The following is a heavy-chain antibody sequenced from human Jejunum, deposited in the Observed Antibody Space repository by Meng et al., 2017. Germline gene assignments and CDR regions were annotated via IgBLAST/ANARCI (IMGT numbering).Heavy chain of an antibody. Sequence: QVQLMHAGAEVKKPGASVKVSCKASGYTLTNYAIHWVRQAPGQRLEWMGWITVGNGNTKYSQKFQGRVTITRGTSASTAYMELSSLTSEDTAVYYCAGDNGDSGIFDYWGQGTLVTVSS. CDR1: GYTLTNYA. CDR2: ITVGNGNT. V-gene: IGHV1-3*01. CDR3: AGDNGDSGIFDY. J-gene: IGHJ4*02. D-gene: IGHD4-17*01.